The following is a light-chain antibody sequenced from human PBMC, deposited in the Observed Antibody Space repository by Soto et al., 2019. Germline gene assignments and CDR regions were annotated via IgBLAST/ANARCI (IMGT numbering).Light chain of an antibody. V-gene: IGLV1-40*01. Sequence: QSVLTQPPSVSGAPGQRVTISCTGSSSNIGAGYDVHWYQQLPGTAPKLLIYGNSNRPSGVPDRFSGSKSGTSASLAITGLQAEDEADYYCQSYDRSLGVNYVFGTGTKVTVL. CDR2: GNS. CDR3: QSYDRSLGVNYV. CDR1: SSNIGAGYD. J-gene: IGLJ1*01.